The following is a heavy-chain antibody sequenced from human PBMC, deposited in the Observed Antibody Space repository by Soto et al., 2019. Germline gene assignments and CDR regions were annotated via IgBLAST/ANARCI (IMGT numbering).Heavy chain of an antibody. V-gene: IGHV4-34*01. CDR2: INHSGST. D-gene: IGHD5-18*01. Sequence: PSETLSLTCAVYGGSFSGYYWSWIRQPPGKGLEWIGEINHSGSTNYNPSLKSRVTISVDTSKNQFSLKLSSVTAADTAVYYCARAPGYRYGFRYYYYGMDVWGQGTTVTVSS. CDR3: ARAPGYRYGFRYYYYGMDV. CDR1: GGSFSGYY. J-gene: IGHJ6*02.